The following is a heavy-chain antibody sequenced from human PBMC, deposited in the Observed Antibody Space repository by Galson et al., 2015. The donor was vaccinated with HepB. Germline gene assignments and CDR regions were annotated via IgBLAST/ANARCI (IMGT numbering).Heavy chain of an antibody. CDR2: INTADDT. Sequence: SLRLSCAASGFTFSNYDMHWVRQPTGKGLEWVSAINTADDTYYPGSVKGRFTISRQNAKNSLYLQMNSLRAGDTAVYYCARASSGSYTYFGPYYFDYWGQGTLVTVSS. V-gene: IGHV3-13*01. CDR1: GFTFSNYD. D-gene: IGHD1-26*01. J-gene: IGHJ4*02. CDR3: ARASSGSYTYFGPYYFDY.